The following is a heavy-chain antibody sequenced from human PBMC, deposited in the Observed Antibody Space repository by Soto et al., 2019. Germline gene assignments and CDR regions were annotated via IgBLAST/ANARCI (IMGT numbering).Heavy chain of an antibody. CDR1: GFTFSSYG. V-gene: IGHV3-33*01. CDR3: ARDTGLPQTSFDY. CDR2: IWYDGSNK. D-gene: IGHD2-21*02. Sequence: GGSLRLSCAASGFTFSSYGMHWVRQAPGKGLEWVVVIWYDGSNKYYADSVKGRFTISRDNSKNTLYLQMNSLRAEDTAVYYCARDTGLPQTSFDYWGQGTLVTVSS. J-gene: IGHJ4*02.